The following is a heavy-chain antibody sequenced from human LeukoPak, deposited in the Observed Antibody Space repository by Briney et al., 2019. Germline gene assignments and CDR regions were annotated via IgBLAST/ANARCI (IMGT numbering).Heavy chain of an antibody. V-gene: IGHV3-9*03. CDR2: ISWSSGTL. D-gene: IGHD2-2*01. CDR1: GFTFDDYA. Sequence: GGSLRLSCAASGFTFDDYAMHWVRQAPGKGLEWVSSISWSSGTLGYADSVKGRFTISRDNAKNSLYLQMNSLRAEDMAFYYCAKAGCSSTSCYANYWGQGTLVTVSS. CDR3: AKAGCSSTSCYANY. J-gene: IGHJ4*02.